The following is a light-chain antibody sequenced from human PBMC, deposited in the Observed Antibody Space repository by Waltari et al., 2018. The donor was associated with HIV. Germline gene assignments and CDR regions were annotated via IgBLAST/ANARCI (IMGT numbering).Light chain of an antibody. V-gene: IGLV2-14*03. CDR1: RSDITVSKI. Sequence: QSTPTQPASVSGSPGPSVTIPCPGIRSDITVSKISLRYQQHPGKAPKLLIYYVSNRPSGVSHRFSGSKSANTASLTISGLQAEDEADYYCSSYTTTSTLYVFGTGTKVTV. J-gene: IGLJ1*01. CDR3: SSYTTTSTLYV. CDR2: YVS.